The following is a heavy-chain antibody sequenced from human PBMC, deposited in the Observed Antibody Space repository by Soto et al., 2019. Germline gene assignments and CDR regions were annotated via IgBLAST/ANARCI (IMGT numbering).Heavy chain of an antibody. CDR2: ITAGNGNT. CDR1: GYTFTSYA. CDR3: ARDGRDCRGGSCYDWYFDL. Sequence: QVQLVQSGAEVKKPGASVKVSCKASGYTFTSYAMHWVRQAPGQRLEWMGWITAGNGNTKYSQKFQGRVTITRDTAASTAYMELSSVRSDDTAVYYCARDGRDCRGGSCYDWYFDLWGRGTLVTVSS. D-gene: IGHD2-15*01. J-gene: IGHJ2*01. V-gene: IGHV1-3*01.